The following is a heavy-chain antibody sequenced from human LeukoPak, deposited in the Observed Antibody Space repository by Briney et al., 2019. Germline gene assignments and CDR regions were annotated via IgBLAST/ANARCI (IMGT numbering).Heavy chain of an antibody. Sequence: QAGGSLRLSCAASGFTFISYWMSWVRQAPGKGLEWVANIKQDGSEKYYVDSVKGRFTISRDNAKNSLYLQMNSLRAEDTAVYYCARDYCSGGSCYYYYYYMDVWGKGTTVTISS. J-gene: IGHJ6*03. CDR3: ARDYCSGGSCYYYYYYMDV. CDR2: IKQDGSEK. D-gene: IGHD2-15*01. CDR1: GFTFISYW. V-gene: IGHV3-7*01.